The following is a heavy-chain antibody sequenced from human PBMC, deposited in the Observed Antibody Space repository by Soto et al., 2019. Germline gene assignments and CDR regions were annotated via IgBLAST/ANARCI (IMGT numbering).Heavy chain of an antibody. CDR2: MNPGSGDT. CDR1: GYSFTNND. CDR3: ARMATFGSLNWFDH. Sequence: ASVKVSCKASGYSFTNNDVSWVRQATGQGLEWMGWMNPGSGDTGYAQKFQGRVTMTRDISIATAYMELSSLRSDDTAIYYCARMATFGSLNWFDHWGPGTLVTVSS. V-gene: IGHV1-8*01. J-gene: IGHJ5*02. D-gene: IGHD3-16*01.